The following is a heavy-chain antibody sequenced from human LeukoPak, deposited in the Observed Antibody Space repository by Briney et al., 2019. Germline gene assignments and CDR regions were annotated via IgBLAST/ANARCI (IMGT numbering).Heavy chain of an antibody. CDR3: ARGPRNDP. CDR2: VHPDTGYA. V-gene: IGHV1-8*01. CDR1: GYPFTTYA. J-gene: IGHJ5*02. D-gene: IGHD1-14*01. Sequence: SVKVSCTTSGYPFTTYAINWVRQAAGQGLECMGWVHPDTGYADYAQKFQGRVTMTSDTSISTAYMQLSSLRSDHTAVYFCARGPRNDPWGQGTLVTVSS.